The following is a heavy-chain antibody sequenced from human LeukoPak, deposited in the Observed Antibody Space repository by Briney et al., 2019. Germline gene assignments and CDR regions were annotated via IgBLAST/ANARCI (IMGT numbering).Heavy chain of an antibody. Sequence: ASVKVSCKASGGTFSSFAISWVRQAPGQGLEWMGGIIPIFGTANYAQKFQGRVTMTRDTSISTAYMELSRLRSDDTAVYYCARADSSSWSYFFDYWGQGTLVTVSS. D-gene: IGHD6-13*01. V-gene: IGHV1-69*05. J-gene: IGHJ4*02. CDR1: GGTFSSFA. CDR2: IIPIFGTA. CDR3: ARADSSSWSYFFDY.